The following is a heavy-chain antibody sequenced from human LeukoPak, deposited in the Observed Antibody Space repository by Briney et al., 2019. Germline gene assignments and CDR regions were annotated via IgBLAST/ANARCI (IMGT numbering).Heavy chain of an antibody. D-gene: IGHD2-21*02. J-gene: IGHJ5*02. CDR3: AREDVAYCGGDCPSGFDP. V-gene: IGHV5-51*01. Sequence: GESLKISCKGSGYSFTSYWIGWVRQMPGKGLEWMGIIYPGDSDTRYSPSFQGQVTISADKSISTAYLQWSSLKASDIAMYYCAREDVAYCGGDCPSGFDPWGQGTLVTVSS. CDR2: IYPGDSDT. CDR1: GYSFTSYW.